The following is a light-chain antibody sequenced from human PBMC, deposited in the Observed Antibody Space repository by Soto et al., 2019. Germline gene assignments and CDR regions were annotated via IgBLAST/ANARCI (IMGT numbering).Light chain of an antibody. Sequence: DIQLTQSPSSLSASVGDRVTITCRASQSISTYLNWYQQKPGNAPKLLIYAASSLESGVPSRFTGSGSGTDFTLTISSLQPEDFATYFCHQTYITPWMFGQGTKVDIK. CDR2: AAS. J-gene: IGKJ1*01. V-gene: IGKV1-39*01. CDR1: QSISTY. CDR3: HQTYITPWM.